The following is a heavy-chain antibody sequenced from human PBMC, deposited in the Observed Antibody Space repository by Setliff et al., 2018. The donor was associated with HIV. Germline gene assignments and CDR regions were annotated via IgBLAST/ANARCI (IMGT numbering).Heavy chain of an antibody. J-gene: IGHJ4*02. CDR1: GFTFSSYG. V-gene: IGHV3-33*01. Sequence: SLRLSCAASGFTFSSYGMHWVRQAPGKGLEWVAVIWYDGSNKYYADSVKGRFTISRDNSKNTLYLQMNSLRAEDTAVYYCARGRCSGGRCYGSDRVLDYWGQGTLVTVSS. CDR3: ARGRCSGGRCYGSDRVLDY. D-gene: IGHD2-15*01. CDR2: IWYDGSNK.